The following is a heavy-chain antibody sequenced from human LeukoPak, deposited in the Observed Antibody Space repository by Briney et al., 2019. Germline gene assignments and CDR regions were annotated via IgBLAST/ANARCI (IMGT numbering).Heavy chain of an antibody. CDR3: ARDRKCSSTSCYWFDP. CDR1: GFTFSSYS. CDR2: ISSSSSYI. J-gene: IGHJ5*02. D-gene: IGHD2-2*01. Sequence: GGSLRLSCAASGFTFSSYSMNWVRQAPGKGLEWVSSISSSSSYIYYADSVKGRFPISRDNAKNSLYLQMNSLRAEDTAVYYCARDRKCSSTSCYWFDPWGQGTLVTVSS. V-gene: IGHV3-21*01.